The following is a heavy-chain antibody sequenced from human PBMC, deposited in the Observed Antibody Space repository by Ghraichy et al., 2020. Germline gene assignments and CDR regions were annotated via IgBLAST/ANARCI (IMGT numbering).Heavy chain of an antibody. J-gene: IGHJ3*02. V-gene: IGHV4-39*01. CDR2: IYYSGST. CDR3: ARLSPIYCGGDCFGAFDI. Sequence: SETLSLTCTISGGSISSSSYYWGWIRQPPGKGLEWIGSIYYSGSTYYNPSLKSRVTISVDTSKNQFSLKLSSVTVADTAVYYCARLSPIYCGGDCFGAFDIWGQGTMVTVSS. CDR1: GGSISSSSYY. D-gene: IGHD2-21*01.